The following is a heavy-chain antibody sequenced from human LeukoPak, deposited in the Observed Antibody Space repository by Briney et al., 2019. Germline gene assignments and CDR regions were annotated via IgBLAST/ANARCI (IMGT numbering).Heavy chain of an antibody. J-gene: IGHJ6*03. CDR2: INPDSGYT. V-gene: IGHV1-2*02. CDR3: ATDPRTTVFGTFRYYYMDV. CDR1: GYTFTDYY. Sequence: GASVKVSCKTSGYTFTDYYIHWVRQAPGQGLEWMGWINPDSGYTNYAQKFQGRVTITRDTSINTAYMELSRLTSDDTAVYYCATDPRTTVFGTFRYYYMDVWGEGTTVAVSS. D-gene: IGHD3-3*01.